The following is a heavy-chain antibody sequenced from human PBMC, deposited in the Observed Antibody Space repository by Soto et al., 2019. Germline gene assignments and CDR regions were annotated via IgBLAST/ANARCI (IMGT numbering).Heavy chain of an antibody. Sequence: QVQLVQSGAEVKKPGSSVKVSCKASGGTFSTSAINWVRQAPGQGLEWMGGIIPIFGTANYVQKFQGRVTITADKSTSTAYRELSSLRSEDTAVYYCARWSSSGWPYFDYWGQGTLVTVSS. CDR1: GGTFSTSA. CDR3: ARWSSSGWPYFDY. D-gene: IGHD6-19*01. J-gene: IGHJ4*02. CDR2: IIPIFGTA. V-gene: IGHV1-69*06.